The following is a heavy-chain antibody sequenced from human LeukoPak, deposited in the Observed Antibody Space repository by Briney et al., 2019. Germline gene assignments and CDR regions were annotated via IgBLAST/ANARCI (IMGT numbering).Heavy chain of an antibody. V-gene: IGHV3-30*18. CDR1: GFTFSSYG. CDR3: AKDGVWDTAMVLVYYYYYMDV. J-gene: IGHJ6*03. D-gene: IGHD5-18*01. CDR2: ISYDGSNK. Sequence: GGSLRLSCAASGFTFSSYGMHWVRQAPGKGLEWVAVISYDGSNKYYADSVKGRFTISRDNSKNTLYMQMNSLRAEDTAVYYCAKDGVWDTAMVLVYYYYYMDVWGKGTTVTVSS.